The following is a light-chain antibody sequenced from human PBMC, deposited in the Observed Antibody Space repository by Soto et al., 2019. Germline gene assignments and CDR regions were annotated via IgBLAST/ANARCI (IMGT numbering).Light chain of an antibody. CDR1: QPIDIF. V-gene: IGKV1-39*01. CDR3: QQSHTTAPIT. Sequence: DIQMTQSPSSLSASIGDRVTITCRANQPIDIFLNWYQQKPGKAPKLLISAASNLQSGVPSRFSGSGSGTDFTLTIRGLQPEDFATYYCQQSHTTAPITFGQGTRLDLK. CDR2: AAS. J-gene: IGKJ5*01.